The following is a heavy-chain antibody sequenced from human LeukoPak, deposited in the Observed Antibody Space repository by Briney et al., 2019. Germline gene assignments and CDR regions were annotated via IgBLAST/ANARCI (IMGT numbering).Heavy chain of an antibody. CDR1: VYTLTELS. CDR2: FDPEDGET. V-gene: IGHV1-24*01. D-gene: IGHD2-2*02. CDR3: ATPRPVPAAIRGGYYYYYYMDV. J-gene: IGHJ6*03. Sequence: ASVKVSCKVSVYTLTELSMHWVRQAPGKGLEWMGGFDPEDGETIYAQKFQGSVTMTEDTSTDTAYMALSSLRSEDTAVYYCATPRPVPAAIRGGYYYYYYMDVWGKGTTVTVSS.